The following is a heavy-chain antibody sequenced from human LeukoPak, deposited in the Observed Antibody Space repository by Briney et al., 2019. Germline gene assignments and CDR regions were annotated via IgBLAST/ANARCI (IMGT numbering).Heavy chain of an antibody. J-gene: IGHJ4*02. CDR2: ISYDGSNK. CDR1: GFTFSSYG. V-gene: IGHV3-30*18. CDR3: AKVYSSSGTLDQDY. D-gene: IGHD6-6*01. Sequence: GGSLRLSCAASGFTFSSYGMRWVRQAPGKGLEWVAVISYDGSNKYYADSVKGRFTISRDNSKNTLYLQMNSLRAEDTAVYYCAKVYSSSGTLDQDYWGQGTLVTVSS.